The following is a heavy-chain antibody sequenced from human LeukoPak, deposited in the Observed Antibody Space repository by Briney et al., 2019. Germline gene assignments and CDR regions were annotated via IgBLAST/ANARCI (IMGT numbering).Heavy chain of an antibody. V-gene: IGHV4-59*08. CDR1: GGSISGYY. Sequence: SETLSLTCAVSGGSISGYYWSWIRQPPGKGLEWIGYIYYSGSTNYNPSLESRVTISVDTSKNQFSLKLSSVTAADTAVYYCARRASMGSWYFFDYWGQGALVTVSS. J-gene: IGHJ4*02. D-gene: IGHD2-15*01. CDR3: ARRASMGSWYFFDY. CDR2: IYYSGST.